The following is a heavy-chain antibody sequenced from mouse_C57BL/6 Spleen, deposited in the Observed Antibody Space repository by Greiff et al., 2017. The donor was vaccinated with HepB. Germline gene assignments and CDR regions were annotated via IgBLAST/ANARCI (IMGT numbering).Heavy chain of an antibody. CDR2: IDPENGDT. V-gene: IGHV14-4*01. D-gene: IGHD1-1*01. CDR3: TTRAYGSSSWFAY. J-gene: IGHJ3*01. CDR1: GFNIKDDY. Sequence: EVKLMESGAELVRPGASVKLSCTASGFNIKDDYMHWVKQRPEQGLEWIGWIDPENGDTEYASKFQGKATITADTSSNTAYLQLSSLTSEDTAVYYCTTRAYGSSSWFAYWGQGTLVTVSA.